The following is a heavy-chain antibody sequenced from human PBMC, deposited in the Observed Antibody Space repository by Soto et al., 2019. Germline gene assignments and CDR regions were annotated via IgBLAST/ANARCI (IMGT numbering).Heavy chain of an antibody. CDR2: INHRGSA. Sequence: PSQTMSLTWTVYGGSFRGFYCTWIRQHPGTGLQGIGEINHRGSANYNPSLKSRVTISVDTSKNQFSLKLTSVTAADTAVYDCARDKITGLFDYWGQGTLVTVSS. V-gene: IGHV4-34*01. J-gene: IGHJ4*02. CDR3: ARDKITGLFDY. D-gene: IGHD2-8*02. CDR1: GGSFRGFY.